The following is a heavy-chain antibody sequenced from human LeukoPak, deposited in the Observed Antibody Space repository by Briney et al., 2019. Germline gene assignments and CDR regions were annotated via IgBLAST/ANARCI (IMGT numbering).Heavy chain of an antibody. CDR1: GGSISSYY. D-gene: IGHD3-22*01. J-gene: IGHJ4*02. Sequence: SETLSLTCTVSGGSISSYYWSWIRQSPGKGLEWIGYIYYSGSTNYNPSLKSRVTISVDTSKNQFSLKLSSVTAADTAVYYCARAGHDYYDSSEFDYWGQGTLVTVSS. CDR2: IYYSGST. V-gene: IGHV4-59*01. CDR3: ARAGHDYYDSSEFDY.